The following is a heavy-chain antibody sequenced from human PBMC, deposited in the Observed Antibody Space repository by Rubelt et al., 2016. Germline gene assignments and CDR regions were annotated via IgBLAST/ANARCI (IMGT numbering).Heavy chain of an antibody. CDR2: INHSGTT. V-gene: IGHV4-34*02. J-gene: IGHJ4*02. CDR3: AGHYFDSSALSDF. D-gene: IGHD3-22*01. CDR1: GGSFSGYY. Sequence: QVQLQQWGAGLLKPSETLSLTCAVFGGSFSGYYWSWIRQPPGKGLEWIGEINHSGTTNYNPSLKSRVTISVDTSKNQFSLKLSSVTAADTAVYYCAGHYFDSSALSDFWGQGTLVTVSS.